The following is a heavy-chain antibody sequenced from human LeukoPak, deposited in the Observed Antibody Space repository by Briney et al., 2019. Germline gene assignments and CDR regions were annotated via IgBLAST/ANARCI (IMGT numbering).Heavy chain of an antibody. V-gene: IGHV3-23*01. D-gene: IGHD5-24*01. Sequence: PGGSLRLSCAAYGFTFSSYAMSWVRQAPGKGLEWVSAISGSGGSTYYADSVKGRFTISRDNSKSTLFLQMNSLRAEDTAVYYCAKDPRVGSRVATPCHWGQGTLVTVSS. CDR3: AKDPRVGSRVATPCH. CDR1: GFTFSSYA. J-gene: IGHJ4*02. CDR2: ISGSGGST.